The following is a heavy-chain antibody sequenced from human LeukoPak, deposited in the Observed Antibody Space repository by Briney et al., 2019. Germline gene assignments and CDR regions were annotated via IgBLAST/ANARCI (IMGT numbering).Heavy chain of an antibody. CDR1: GGSITSHF. V-gene: IGHV4-4*07. CDR2: IYTSGST. D-gene: IGHD2-15*01. J-gene: IGHJ6*03. Sequence: SETLSLTCSVSGGSITSHFWSWIRQPAGKGLEWIGRIYTSGSTNYNPSLKSRVTMSVDTSKNQFSLKLSSVTAADTAVYYCARVVGRNYYYYYMDVWGKGTTVTVPS. CDR3: ARVVGRNYYYYYMDV.